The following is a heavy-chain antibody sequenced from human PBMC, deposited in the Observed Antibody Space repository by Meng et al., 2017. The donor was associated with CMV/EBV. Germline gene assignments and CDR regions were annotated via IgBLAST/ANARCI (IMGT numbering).Heavy chain of an antibody. CDR2: IYSGGST. V-gene: IGHV3-66*02. D-gene: IGHD2/OR15-2a*01. CDR3: ARKIVDDAFDI. CDR1: GFTVSSNY. Sequence: GESLKIFCAASGFTVSSNYMSWVRQAPGKGLEWVSVIYSGGSTYYADSVKGRFTISRDNSKNTLYLQMNSLRAEDTAVYYCARKIVDDAFDIWGQGTMVTVSS. J-gene: IGHJ3*02.